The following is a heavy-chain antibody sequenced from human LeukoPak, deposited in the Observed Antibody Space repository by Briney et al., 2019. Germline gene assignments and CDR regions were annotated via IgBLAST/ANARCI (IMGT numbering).Heavy chain of an antibody. V-gene: IGHV3-7*03. CDR3: ATSYDMGWLIGY. Sequence: GGSLRLSCAASGFTFNNAWMNWVRQVPGQGLEWVANIKQDGSEKFYVASVKGRFTISRDNGKSSLYLQMNSLRAEDTALYYCATSYDMGWLIGYWGQGTLVTVSS. J-gene: IGHJ4*02. CDR2: IKQDGSEK. D-gene: IGHD3/OR15-3a*01. CDR1: GFTFNNAW.